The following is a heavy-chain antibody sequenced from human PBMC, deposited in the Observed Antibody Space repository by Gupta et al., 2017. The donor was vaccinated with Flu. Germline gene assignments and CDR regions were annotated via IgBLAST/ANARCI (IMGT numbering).Heavy chain of an antibody. V-gene: IGHV4-61*02. CDR1: GASIVSGSFY. CDR3: AREYSSSPVDS. J-gene: IGHJ5*01. D-gene: IGHD6-6*01. Sequence: QVQLRASGPGLVKPSQTLLLSCTVSGASIVSGSFYWSWIRQPAGKGLAWIGRVYISGTTNYNPSLKSRVTVTIDTSKNQFYLKMTSVTAADTAMYYCAREYSSSPVDSWGQGALVTVSS. CDR2: VYISGTT.